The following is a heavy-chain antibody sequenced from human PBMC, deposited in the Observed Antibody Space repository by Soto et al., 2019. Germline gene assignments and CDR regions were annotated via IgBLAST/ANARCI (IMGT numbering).Heavy chain of an antibody. J-gene: IGHJ6*02. CDR3: AREDPADYYYYGMDV. V-gene: IGHV4-59*01. CDR2: VHYSGTT. CDR1: GGPISTYL. Sequence: PSETLSLTCTVSGGPISTYLWTWIRQSPGKGLEWIGNVHYSGTTNYSSSLKSRVTISVDTSKNQFSLKLSSVTAADTALYYCAREDPADYYYYGMDVWGQGTTVTVSS.